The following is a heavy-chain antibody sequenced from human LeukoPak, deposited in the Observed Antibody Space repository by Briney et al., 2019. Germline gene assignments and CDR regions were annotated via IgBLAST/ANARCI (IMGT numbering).Heavy chain of an antibody. D-gene: IGHD6-13*01. V-gene: IGHV1-69*05. Sequence: SVKVSCKASGGTFSSYAISWVRQAPGQGLEWMGGIIPIFGTANYAQKFQGRVTITTDESTSTAYMELSSLRSEDTAVYYCARSRPLGIAAAGYFDYWGQGTLVTVSS. CDR1: GGTFSSYA. CDR2: IIPIFGTA. J-gene: IGHJ4*02. CDR3: ARSRPLGIAAAGYFDY.